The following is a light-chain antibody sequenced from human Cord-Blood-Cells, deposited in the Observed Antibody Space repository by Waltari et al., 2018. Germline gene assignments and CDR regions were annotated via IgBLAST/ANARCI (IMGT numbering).Light chain of an antibody. Sequence: EIVLTQSPGTLSLSPGESATLSCSASHSVSSSYLAWYQQKPGQAPRLLIYSASSRATGIPDRFSGSGSGTDFTLTISRLEPEDFAVYYCQQYGSSPETFGQGTKVEIK. CDR1: HSVSSSY. CDR2: SAS. CDR3: QQYGSSPET. J-gene: IGKJ1*01. V-gene: IGKV3-20*01.